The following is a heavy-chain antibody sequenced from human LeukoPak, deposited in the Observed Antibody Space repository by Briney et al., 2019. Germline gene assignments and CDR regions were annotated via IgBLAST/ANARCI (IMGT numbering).Heavy chain of an antibody. D-gene: IGHD3-22*01. CDR2: IWYDGSVE. CDR1: GFTFSRYG. V-gene: IGHV3-30*02. Sequence: GGSLRLSCAASGFTFSRYGMHWVRQAPGKGLEWVAFIWYDGSVEYYGNSVKGRFSISRDNSKNTLYLQMNSLRAEDTAVYYCAKWPSSSGYYYFDYWGQGTLVTVSS. J-gene: IGHJ4*02. CDR3: AKWPSSSGYYYFDY.